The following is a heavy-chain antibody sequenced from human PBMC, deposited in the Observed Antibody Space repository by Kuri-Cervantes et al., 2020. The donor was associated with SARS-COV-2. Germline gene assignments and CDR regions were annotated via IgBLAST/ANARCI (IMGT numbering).Heavy chain of an antibody. CDR2: VNHRGST. J-gene: IGHJ4*02. CDR3: AAVMIGVWQYDY. CDR1: GESFSGYY. Sequence: SETLSLTCAFHGESFSGYYWNWIRQSPGKGLEWIGEVNHRGSTNYNPSLKSRVTISVDTSSKQFSLHLGSVTAADTAVYYCAAVMIGVWQYDYWGQGTLVTVSS. D-gene: IGHD2-8*01. V-gene: IGHV4-34*01.